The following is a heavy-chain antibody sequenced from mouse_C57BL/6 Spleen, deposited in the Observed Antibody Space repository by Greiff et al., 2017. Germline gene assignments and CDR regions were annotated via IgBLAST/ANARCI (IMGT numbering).Heavy chain of an antibody. J-gene: IGHJ1*03. CDR3: ARHEGDYYGSRRPYWYFDV. CDR1: GYTFTEYI. Sequence: QVQLQQSGAELVKPGASVKLSCKASGYTFTEYIIHWVKQRSGQGLEWIGWFYPGSGSIKYNEKFKDKATLTADKSSSTVYMELSRLTSEDSAVYFCARHEGDYYGSRRPYWYFDVWGTGTTVTVSS. V-gene: IGHV1-62-2*01. D-gene: IGHD1-1*01. CDR2: FYPGSGSI.